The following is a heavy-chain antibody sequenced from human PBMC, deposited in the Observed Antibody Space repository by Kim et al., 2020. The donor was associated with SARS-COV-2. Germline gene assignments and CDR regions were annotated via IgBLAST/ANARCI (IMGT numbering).Heavy chain of an antibody. CDR2: IYYSGCT. Sequence: SETLSLTCTVSGGSISSYYWSWIRQPPGKGLEWIGYIYYSGCTNYNPSLKSRVTISVDTPKNQFSLKLSSVTAADTAVYYCARGPPQDYTQLDYWGQGTLVTVSA. CDR1: GGSISSYY. V-gene: IGHV4-59*13. J-gene: IGHJ4*02. D-gene: IGHD4-4*01. CDR3: ARGPPQDYTQLDY.